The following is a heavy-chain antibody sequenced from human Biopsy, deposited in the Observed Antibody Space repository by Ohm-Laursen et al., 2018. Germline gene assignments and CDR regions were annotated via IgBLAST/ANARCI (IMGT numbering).Heavy chain of an antibody. CDR3: AKCMTGGSNYYFHH. CDR1: GFTLSSYG. D-gene: IGHD2-8*01. Sequence: SLRLSCSASGFTLSSYGMHWVRQAPGKGLAWVAAIWHDGSNKNYADSVKGRFTISRDNSKNTLYLQMNSLRGEDTAVYYCAKCMTGGSNYYFHHCGQGTLVTVSS. V-gene: IGHV3-33*06. CDR2: IWHDGSNK. J-gene: IGHJ4*02.